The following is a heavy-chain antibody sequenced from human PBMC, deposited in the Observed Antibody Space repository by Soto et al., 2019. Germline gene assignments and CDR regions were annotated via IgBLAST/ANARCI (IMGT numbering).Heavy chain of an antibody. Sequence: EVQLVESGGGLVQPGGSLRLSCAASGFTFSSYWMSWVRQAPGKGLEWVANIKQDGSEKYYVDSVKGRFTISRENAKNSLYLQMNSLRAEDTAVYYCARDLAAAGTDFDYWGQGTLVTVSS. CDR3: ARDLAAAGTDFDY. J-gene: IGHJ4*02. CDR1: GFTFSSYW. V-gene: IGHV3-7*03. CDR2: IKQDGSEK. D-gene: IGHD6-13*01.